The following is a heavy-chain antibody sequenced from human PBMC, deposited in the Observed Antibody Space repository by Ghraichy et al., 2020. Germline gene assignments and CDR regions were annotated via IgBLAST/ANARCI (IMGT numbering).Heavy chain of an antibody. J-gene: IGHJ4*02. CDR2: INPSGGST. V-gene: IGHV1-46*01. D-gene: IGHD3-22*01. Sequence: ASVKVSCKASGYTFTSYYMHWVRQAPGQGLEWMGIINPSGGSTSYAQKFQGRVTMTRDTSTSTFYMELSSLRFEDTAVYYCASGFSVSSGYYLTYSDYWGQGTLVTVSS. CDR1: GYTFTSYY. CDR3: ASGFSVSSGYYLTYSDY.